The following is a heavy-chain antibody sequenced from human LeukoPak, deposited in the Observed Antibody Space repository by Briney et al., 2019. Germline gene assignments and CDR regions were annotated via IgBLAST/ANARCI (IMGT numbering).Heavy chain of an antibody. CDR2: ISGSGGST. CDR1: GFTFSSYA. Sequence: GGSLRLSCAASGFTFSSYALSWVRQAPGKGLEWVSTISGSGGSTYYADSVKGRFTISRDNSKNAIYLQMNSLRAEDTAVYCCASGPLTYCGGDCYFGPFDYWGQGTLVTVSS. V-gene: IGHV3-23*01. CDR3: ASGPLTYCGGDCYFGPFDY. J-gene: IGHJ4*02. D-gene: IGHD2-21*02.